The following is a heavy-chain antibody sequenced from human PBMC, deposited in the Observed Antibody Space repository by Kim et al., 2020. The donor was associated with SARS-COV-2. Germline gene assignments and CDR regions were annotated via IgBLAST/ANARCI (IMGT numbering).Heavy chain of an antibody. J-gene: IGHJ4*02. CDR2: IYYSGST. Sequence: SETLSLTCTVSGGSISSYYWSRIRQPPGKGLEWIGYIYYSGSTNYNPSLKSRLTISVDTSKNQFPLKLSSVTAADTAVYYCAISRGYDYYYFDYWGQGTLVTVSS. D-gene: IGHD5-12*01. V-gene: IGHV4-59*08. CDR3: AISRGYDYYYFDY. CDR1: GGSISSYY.